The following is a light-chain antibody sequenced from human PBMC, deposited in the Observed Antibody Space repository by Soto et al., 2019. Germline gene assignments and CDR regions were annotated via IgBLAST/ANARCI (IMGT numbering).Light chain of an antibody. CDR3: QQRSNWHTFT. J-gene: IGKJ3*01. CDR1: QSVSIK. V-gene: IGKV3-15*01. CDR2: GAS. Sequence: EIVITPSPATLSVSPGERATLSCISSQSVSIKLAWYQQKPGQAPRLLIYGASTRATGIPARFSGSGSGTEFTLTISSLETEDFAVYYRQQRSNWHTFTFGPGTKVDIK.